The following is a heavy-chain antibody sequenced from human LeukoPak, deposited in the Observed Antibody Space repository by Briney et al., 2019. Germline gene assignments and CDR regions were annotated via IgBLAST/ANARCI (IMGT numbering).Heavy chain of an antibody. CDR1: GGSISSYY. CDR2: IYYSGST. CDR3: ARVPFPDSSGWYFDY. V-gene: IGHV4-59*01. Sequence: SETLSLTCTVSGGSISSYYWSWIRQPPGRGLEWIGYIYYSGSTNYNPSLKSRVTISVDTSKNQFSLKLSSVTAADTAVYYCARVPFPDSSGWYFDYWGQGTLVTVSS. J-gene: IGHJ4*02. D-gene: IGHD3-22*01.